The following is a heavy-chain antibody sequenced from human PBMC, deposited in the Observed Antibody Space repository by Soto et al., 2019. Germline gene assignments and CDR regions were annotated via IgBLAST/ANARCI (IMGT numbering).Heavy chain of an antibody. CDR1: GYTFTSYA. J-gene: IGHJ5*02. CDR2: INAGNGNT. Sequence: ASVKDSCKASGYTFTSYAMHWVRQAPGQRLEWMGWINAGNGNTKYSQKFQGRVTITRDTSASTAYMELSSLRSEDTAVYYWARDHLAFYYDSRGLWLGTWGKGTLVPVSS. D-gene: IGHD3-22*01. V-gene: IGHV1-3*01. CDR3: ARDHLAFYYDSRGLWLGT.